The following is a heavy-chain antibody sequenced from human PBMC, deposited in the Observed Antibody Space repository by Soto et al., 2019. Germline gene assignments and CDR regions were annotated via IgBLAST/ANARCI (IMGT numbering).Heavy chain of an antibody. D-gene: IGHD4-17*01. CDR2: ISGSAGRI. V-gene: IGHV3-23*01. Sequence: GGSLRLSCAASEFTFSNHAMSWVRQAPGKGPEWVSGISGSAGRIYYADSVKGRFTISRDNSRDTLYLQMNNLRAEDTAVYYCAKDRHPDGVWDIDWWGQGARVTVSS. CDR3: AKDRHPDGVWDIDW. CDR1: EFTFSNHA. J-gene: IGHJ4*02.